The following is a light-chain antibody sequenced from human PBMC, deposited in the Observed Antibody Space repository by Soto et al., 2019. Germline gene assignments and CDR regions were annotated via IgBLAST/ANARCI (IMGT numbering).Light chain of an antibody. V-gene: IGKV3-15*01. J-gene: IGKJ1*01. CDR3: QQFHYWWT. CDR1: QNIDNK. Sequence: EIVMTQSPATLSVPPGERATLSCRASQNIDNKLVWYQQKPGQVPRLLIYDASTRATGIPARFSGSGSGTEFTLTISSLQSEDFAFYYCQQFHYWWTFGQGTKVDIK. CDR2: DAS.